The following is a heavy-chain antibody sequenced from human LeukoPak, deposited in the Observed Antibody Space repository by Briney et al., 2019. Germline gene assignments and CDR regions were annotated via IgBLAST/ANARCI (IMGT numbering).Heavy chain of an antibody. V-gene: IGHV4-39*07. CDR1: GGSISSSSSY. J-gene: IGHJ3*02. Sequence: SETLSLTCSVSGGSISSSSSYWGWIRQPPGKGLEWIGSIYYSGSSFDNPALKSRVTISLDTSKNQLSLKLNSVTAADTAVYYCARALGAFDIWGQGTMVTVS. CDR2: IYYSGSS. CDR3: ARALGAFDI.